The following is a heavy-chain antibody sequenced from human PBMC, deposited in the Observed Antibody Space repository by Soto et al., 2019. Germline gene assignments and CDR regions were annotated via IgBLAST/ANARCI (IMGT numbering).Heavy chain of an antibody. J-gene: IGHJ4*02. CDR2: INHSGST. CDR3: ARADELGYCSSTSCPRLYYFDY. CDR1: GGSFSGYY. D-gene: IGHD2-2*01. Sequence: SETLSLTCAVYGGSFSGYYWSWIRQPPGKGLEWIGEINHSGSTNYNPSLKSRVTISVDTSKNQFSLKLSSVTAADTAVYYCARADELGYCSSTSCPRLYYFDYWGQGTLVTVS. V-gene: IGHV4-34*01.